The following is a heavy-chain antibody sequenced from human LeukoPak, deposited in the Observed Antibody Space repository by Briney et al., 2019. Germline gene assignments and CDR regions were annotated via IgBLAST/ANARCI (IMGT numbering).Heavy chain of an antibody. CDR1: GFTFSSYG. J-gene: IGHJ6*02. CDR3: AKVIVATIRSDYYYGMDV. V-gene: IGHV3-30*18. CDR2: ISYDGSNK. D-gene: IGHD5-12*01. Sequence: GGSLRLSCAASGFTFSSYGMHWVRQAPGKGLEWVAVISYDGSNKYYADSVKGRFTISRDNSKNTLYLQMNSLRAEDTAVYYCAKVIVATIRSDYYYGMDVWGQGTTVTVSS.